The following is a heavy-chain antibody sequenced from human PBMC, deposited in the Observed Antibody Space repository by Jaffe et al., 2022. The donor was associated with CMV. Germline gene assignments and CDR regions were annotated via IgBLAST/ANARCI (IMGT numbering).Heavy chain of an antibody. CDR2: IWYDGSNK. J-gene: IGHJ3*02. D-gene: IGHD2-15*01. V-gene: IGHV3-33*08. CDR1: GFTFSSYG. CDR3: ARDYEEVVVSMGAFDI. Sequence: QVQLVESGGGVVQPGRSLRLSCAASGFTFSSYGMHWVRQAPGKGLEWVAVIWYDGSNKYYADSVKGRFTISRDNSKNTLYLQMNSLRAEDTAVYYCARDYEEVVVSMGAFDIWGQGTMVTVSS.